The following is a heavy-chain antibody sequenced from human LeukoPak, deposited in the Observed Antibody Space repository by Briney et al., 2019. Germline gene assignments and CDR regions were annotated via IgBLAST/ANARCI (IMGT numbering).Heavy chain of an antibody. CDR3: AREWNRGFDY. D-gene: IGHD1-1*01. CDR2: ISSSGSTT. CDR1: GFTFSDCE. J-gene: IGHJ4*02. Sequence: GGSLRLSCAASGFTFSDCEMNWVRQAPGKGLEWVSYISSSGSTTYYADSVKDRFTISRDNAKNSLYLQMNSLRAEDTAVYYCAREWNRGFDYWGQGTLVTVSS. V-gene: IGHV3-48*03.